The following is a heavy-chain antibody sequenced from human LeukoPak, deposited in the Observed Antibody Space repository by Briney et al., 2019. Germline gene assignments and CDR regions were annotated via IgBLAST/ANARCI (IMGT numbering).Heavy chain of an antibody. Sequence: GGSLRLSCAASGFTFSSFAMHWVRQAPGKGLEWVAFISFDGTDKYYADSVKGRFTISRDNAKNSLYLQMNSLRAEDTAMYYCAREHMGVSAFDIWGQGTMVTVSS. CDR1: GFTFSSFA. J-gene: IGHJ3*02. D-gene: IGHD1-26*01. V-gene: IGHV3-30*04. CDR3: AREHMGVSAFDI. CDR2: ISFDGTDK.